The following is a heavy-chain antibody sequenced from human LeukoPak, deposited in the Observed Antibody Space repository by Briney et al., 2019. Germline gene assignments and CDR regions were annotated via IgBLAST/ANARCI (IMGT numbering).Heavy chain of an antibody. CDR2: IRYDGSNK. Sequence: GGSLRLSCAASGFTFSSYGMHWVRQAPGKGLEWVAFIRYDGSNKYYADSVKGRFTISRDNPKNTLYLQMNSLRAEDTAVYYCARGRVYSSGWYYFDYWGQGTLVTVSS. CDR1: GFTFSSYG. V-gene: IGHV3-30*02. D-gene: IGHD6-19*01. CDR3: ARGRVYSSGWYYFDY. J-gene: IGHJ4*02.